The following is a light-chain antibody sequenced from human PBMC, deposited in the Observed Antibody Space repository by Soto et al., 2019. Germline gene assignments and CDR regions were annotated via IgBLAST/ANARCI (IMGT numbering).Light chain of an antibody. CDR2: GAS. CDR3: QQYNNWPPGVT. V-gene: IGKV3-15*01. CDR1: QSVSSN. J-gene: IGKJ4*01. Sequence: EIVMTQSPATLSVSPGERATLSCRASQSVSSNLAWYQQKPGQAPRLLIYGASTMATGIPARFSGSGSGTEFTLTISSLQSEDFAVDYCQQYNNWPPGVTFGGGTKVEIK.